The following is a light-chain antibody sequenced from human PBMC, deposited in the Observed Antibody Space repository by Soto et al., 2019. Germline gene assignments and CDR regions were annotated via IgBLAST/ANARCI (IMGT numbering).Light chain of an antibody. CDR2: GAD. CDR1: QFVSSN. J-gene: IGKJ5*01. CDR3: QQYHNWPPIT. V-gene: IGKV3D-15*01. Sequence: EIVMTQSPVTLSVSPGERATLPCRASQFVSSNLAWYQQKPGQAPRLIIYGADTRATGSPARFSGSGSGTEFTLTISNLQSEDFAVYFCQQYHNWPPITCGQGTRLEIK.